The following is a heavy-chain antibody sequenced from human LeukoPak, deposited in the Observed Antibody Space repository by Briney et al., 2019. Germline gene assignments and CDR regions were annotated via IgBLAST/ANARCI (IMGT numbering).Heavy chain of an antibody. V-gene: IGHV4-59*08. CDR2: IYYSGST. J-gene: IGHJ3*02. D-gene: IGHD5-18*01. CDR1: GGSISGDYY. CDR3: ARHGPTGYSYGWDDAFDI. Sequence: PSETLSLTCTVSGGSISGDYYWSWIRQPPGKGLEWIGYIYYSGSTNYNPSLKSRVTISVDTSKNQFSLKLSSVTAADTAVYYCARHGPTGYSYGWDDAFDIWGQGTMVTVSS.